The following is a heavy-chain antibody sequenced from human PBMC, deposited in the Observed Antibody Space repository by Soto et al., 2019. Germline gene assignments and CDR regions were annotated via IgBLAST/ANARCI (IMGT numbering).Heavy chain of an antibody. V-gene: IGHV3-23*01. CDR3: AKDSMLVRGVIGPVPPVYYFDY. CDR1: GFTFSSYA. Sequence: PGGSLRLSCAASGFTFSSYAMSWVRQAPGKGLEWVSAISGSGGSTYYADSVKGRFTISRGNSKNTLYLQMNSLRAEDTAVYYCAKDSMLVRGVIGPVPPVYYFDYWGQGTLVTVSS. J-gene: IGHJ4*02. D-gene: IGHD3-10*01. CDR2: ISGSGGST.